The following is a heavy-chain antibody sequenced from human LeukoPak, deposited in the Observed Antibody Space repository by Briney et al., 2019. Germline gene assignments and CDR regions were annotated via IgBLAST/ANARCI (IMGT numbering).Heavy chain of an antibody. CDR2: ISGSRSGT. CDR3: VKYTGNSILVRFDY. D-gene: IGHD4-23*01. Sequence: GGSLRLSCAAPGFTFSSYAMTWVRQAPGKGLEWVSGISGSRSGTYYADSVKGRLTISRDNSKTTLYLQMNSLRAEDTALYYCVKYTGNSILVRFDYWGQGTLVTVSS. V-gene: IGHV3-23*01. CDR1: GFTFSSYA. J-gene: IGHJ4*02.